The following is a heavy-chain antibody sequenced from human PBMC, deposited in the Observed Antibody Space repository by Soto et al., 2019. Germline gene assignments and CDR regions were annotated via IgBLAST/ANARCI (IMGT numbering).Heavy chain of an antibody. J-gene: IGHJ4*02. CDR3: ARGQEGVVATH. Sequence: QVQLQQWGAGLLKPSETLSLNCAVNGGSLSGYYWSWIRQPPGKGLEWIGEVKDGGHTNYSPSLRGRVTISSTTSNTQFALRLTSVTAAATGVYYCARGQEGVVATHWDQGSLVTVSS. D-gene: IGHD5-12*01. CDR2: VKDGGHT. CDR1: GGSLSGYY. V-gene: IGHV4-34*01.